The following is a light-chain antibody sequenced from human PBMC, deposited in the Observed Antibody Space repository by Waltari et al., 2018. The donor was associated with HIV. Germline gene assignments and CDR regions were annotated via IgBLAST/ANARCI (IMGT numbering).Light chain of an antibody. J-gene: IGLJ2*01. V-gene: IGLV2-8*01. Sequence: QSALTQPPSASGSPGQSVTISCTGTSSDVVGYNYVSWYQQPPGKAPKLMIYEVSKRPAGVPERYAGSKSGNTASLTVAGRQAEDEADYYCSSYAGSNNLVFGGGTKLTVL. CDR1: SSDVVGYNY. CDR3: SSYAGSNNLV. CDR2: EVS.